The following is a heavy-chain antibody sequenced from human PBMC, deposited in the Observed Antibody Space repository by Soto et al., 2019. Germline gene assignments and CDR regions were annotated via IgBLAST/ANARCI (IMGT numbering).Heavy chain of an antibody. V-gene: IGHV3-30-3*01. CDR1: GFSFSSYA. J-gene: IGHJ6*02. CDR2: ISYDGSNK. CDR3: AREYYDILNGYPPGGLDV. D-gene: IGHD3-9*01. Sequence: GGSLRLSCAASGFSFSSYAMHWVRQAPGKGLEWVAVISYDGSNKYYADSVKGRFTIARDTSTNTLYLQMNSLRAEDTAVYNCAREYYDILNGYPPGGLDVWGQGTTVTVSS.